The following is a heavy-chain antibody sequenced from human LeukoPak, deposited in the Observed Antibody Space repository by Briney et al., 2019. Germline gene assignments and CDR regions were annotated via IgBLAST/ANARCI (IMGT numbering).Heavy chain of an antibody. CDR3: ARDISMTTVTRNDAFDI. J-gene: IGHJ3*02. Sequence: GGSLRLSCAASGFTFSSYGMQWVRQAPGKGLEWVAAIWHDGSYKYYADSVKGRFTISRDDSKNTLHLQMNSLRAEDTAVYYCARDISMTTVTRNDAFDIWGQGTVVTVSS. CDR2: IWHDGSYK. D-gene: IGHD4-17*01. CDR1: GFTFSSYG. V-gene: IGHV3-33*01.